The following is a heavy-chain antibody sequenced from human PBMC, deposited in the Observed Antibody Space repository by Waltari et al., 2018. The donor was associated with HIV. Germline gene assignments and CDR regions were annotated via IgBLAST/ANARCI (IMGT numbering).Heavy chain of an antibody. CDR2: INQDGSQK. D-gene: IGHD3-3*01. V-gene: IGHV3-7*03. CDR1: AFPISSYW. J-gene: IGHJ6*02. CDR3: AREYYDFWSGYYTTGLDV. Sequence: DEQLVESGGGLVQPGESLRLPWEASAFPISSYWMKWVRQPPGKGLEWVANINQDGSQKYYVDSVKGRFNISRDNSRNSIYLQLNNLTAGDTAVYYCAREYYDFWSGYYTTGLDVWGQGTTVIVS.